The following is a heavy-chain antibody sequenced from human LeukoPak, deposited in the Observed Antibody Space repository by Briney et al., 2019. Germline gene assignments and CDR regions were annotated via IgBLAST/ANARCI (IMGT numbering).Heavy chain of an antibody. D-gene: IGHD1/OR15-1a*01. V-gene: IGHV1-2*02. CDR3: ARDGTGVDS. CDR1: GYTFSDYF. Sequence: GASVKVSCKASGYTFSDYFMHWVRQAPGQGPEWMGWINANSGGTIYAQKFQGRVTMTRGTSISTAYMELSRLRSDDTAVYYCARDGTGVDSWGQGTLVIVSS. J-gene: IGHJ4*02. CDR2: INANSGGT.